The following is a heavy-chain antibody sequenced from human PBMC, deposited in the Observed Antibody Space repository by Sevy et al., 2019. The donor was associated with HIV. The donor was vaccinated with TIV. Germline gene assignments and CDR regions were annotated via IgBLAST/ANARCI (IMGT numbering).Heavy chain of an antibody. J-gene: IGHJ3*02. V-gene: IGHV3-48*01. CDR3: ARDGGVYCSSTSCYPLDAFDI. D-gene: IGHD2-2*01. Sequence: GGSLRLSCAASGFTFSSYSMNWVRQAPGKGLEWVSYISSSRSTIYYADSVKGRFTISRDNAKNSLYLQMNSLRAEDTAVYYCARDGGVYCSSTSCYPLDAFDIWGQGTMVTVSS. CDR2: ISSSRSTI. CDR1: GFTFSSYS.